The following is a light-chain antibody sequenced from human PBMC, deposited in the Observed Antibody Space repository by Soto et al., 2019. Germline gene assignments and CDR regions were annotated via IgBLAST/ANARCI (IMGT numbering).Light chain of an antibody. CDR1: SSNIGSNV. CDR2: GHN. J-gene: IGLJ3*02. Sequence: QSVLTQPPSVSGTPGQRVTISCAGSSSNIGSNVVNWYQHLPGRAPKLLIYGHNQRPSGVPDRFSGSKSGTSASLAISGLQSEDEAAYFCQSFDSTLGGSKVFGGGTKLTVL. CDR3: QSFDSTLGGSKV. V-gene: IGLV1-44*01.